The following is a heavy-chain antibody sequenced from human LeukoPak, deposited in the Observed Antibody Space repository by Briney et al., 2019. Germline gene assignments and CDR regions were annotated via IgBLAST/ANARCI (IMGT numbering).Heavy chain of an antibody. D-gene: IGHD3-10*01. Sequence: SETLSLTCAVSGGSISSHYWSWIRQPPGKTLEWIGYIYYSGSTNYNPSLRSRVTISVDSSKNQFSLKLSSVTAADTAVYYCARGSGQWGFDSWGQGTLVTVSS. J-gene: IGHJ4*02. V-gene: IGHV4-59*11. CDR1: GGSISSHY. CDR3: ARGSGQWGFDS. CDR2: IYYSGST.